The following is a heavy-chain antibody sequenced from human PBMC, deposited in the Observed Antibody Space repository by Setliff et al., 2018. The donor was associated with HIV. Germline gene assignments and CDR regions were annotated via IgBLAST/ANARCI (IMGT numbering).Heavy chain of an antibody. J-gene: IGHJ4*02. CDR3: ARTLPQYTNLFDY. CDR2: INPNSGGT. V-gene: IGHV1-2*02. Sequence: SVKVSCKASGYTFTAYYMHWVRQAPGQGLEWMGWINPNSGGTNYAQKFQGRVTMTRDTSISTAYMELSRLRSDDTAVYYCARTLPQYTNLFDYWGQGTLVTVSS. D-gene: IGHD5-18*01. CDR1: GYTFTAYY.